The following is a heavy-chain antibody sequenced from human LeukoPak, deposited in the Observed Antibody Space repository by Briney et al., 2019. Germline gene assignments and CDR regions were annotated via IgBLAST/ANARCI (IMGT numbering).Heavy chain of an antibody. CDR1: VGSISIYY. CDR2: IYYSGST. J-gene: IGHJ4*02. V-gene: IGHV4-59*08. CDR3: ARRGNTRASSDFDY. Sequence: SETLSLTCTLPVGSISIYYWSCIRPPPGKGVWWIGYIYYSGSTNYNPALKSRVTISVDTYKNQYSLKLSSVTAADTAVYYCARRGNTRASSDFDYWGQGTLVTVSS. D-gene: IGHD6-6*01.